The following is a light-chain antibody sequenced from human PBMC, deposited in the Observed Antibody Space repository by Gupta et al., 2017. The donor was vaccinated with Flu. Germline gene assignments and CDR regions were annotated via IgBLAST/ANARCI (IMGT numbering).Light chain of an antibody. CDR3: QHDYTHRS. Sequence: IQMTQSPSILSASVGDTVTITCRASQNVYLALAWYQQGPGEAPKLLIYDASTLKDGVSSRFSGSGCGTEFTLTISSLQSVDFATYCCQHDYTHRSFGQGTRVEL. CDR2: DAS. V-gene: IGKV1-5*03. J-gene: IGKJ1*01. CDR1: QNVYLA.